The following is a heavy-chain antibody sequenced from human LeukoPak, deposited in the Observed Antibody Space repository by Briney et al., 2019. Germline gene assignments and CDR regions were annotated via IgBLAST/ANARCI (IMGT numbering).Heavy chain of an antibody. D-gene: IGHD3-22*01. Sequence: GGSLRLSCAASGFTVSSNYMSWVRQGPGKGLVWVSRINRDGSSTTYADSVKGRFTISRDNAKNTLYLQMNSLRAEDTAVYYCARDQSSVFDYWGQGTLVTVSS. CDR1: GFTVSSNY. CDR3: ARDQSSVFDY. V-gene: IGHV3-74*01. CDR2: INRDGSST. J-gene: IGHJ4*02.